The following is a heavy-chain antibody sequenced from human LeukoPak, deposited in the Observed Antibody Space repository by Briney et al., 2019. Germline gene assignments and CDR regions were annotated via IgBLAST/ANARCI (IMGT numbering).Heavy chain of an antibody. CDR3: ARDSSGWYRWFDP. CDR2: IFNSGTT. CDR1: GASMSSFY. J-gene: IGHJ5*02. D-gene: IGHD6-19*01. V-gene: IGHV4-59*01. Sequence: SETLSLTCTVSGASMSSFYWTWIRQPSGKGLEWIGNIFNSGTTNYNPSLKSRVTISLDMSKKQFSLKLSSVTAADTAVYYCARDSSGWYRWFDPWGQGTLVTVSS.